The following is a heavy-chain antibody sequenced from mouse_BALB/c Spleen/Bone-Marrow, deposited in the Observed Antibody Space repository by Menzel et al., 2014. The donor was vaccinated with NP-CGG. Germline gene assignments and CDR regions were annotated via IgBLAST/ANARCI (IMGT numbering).Heavy chain of an antibody. CDR3: AREEYYNYDRFVDY. V-gene: IGHV1-63*02. CDR1: GYTFTNYW. J-gene: IGHJ2*02. D-gene: IGHD2-12*01. CDR2: IYPGGGYI. Sequence: QVQLKESGAELVRPGTSVKIYCKASGYTFTNYWLGWLKQRPGHGLEWIGEIYPGGGYINYNEKFKGKATLNADTSSSTTYMRLRSRTSDESAVYYWAREEYYNYDRFVDYWGQGTSFTVSS.